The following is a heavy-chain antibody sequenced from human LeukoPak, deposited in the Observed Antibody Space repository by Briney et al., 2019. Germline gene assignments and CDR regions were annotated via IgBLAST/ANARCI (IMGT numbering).Heavy chain of an antibody. CDR3: ARGVYDSSGYYPYYFDY. V-gene: IGHV4-59*02. Sequence: SETLSLTCTVSGGSVNSYYWSWIRQPPGKEMEWIGYIYHNGTTKYNPSLKSRVTISVDTPKNQFSLKMRSVTAADTAVYYCARGVYDSSGYYPYYFDYWGQGTLVTVSS. J-gene: IGHJ4*02. CDR1: GGSVNSYY. D-gene: IGHD3-22*01. CDR2: IYHNGTT.